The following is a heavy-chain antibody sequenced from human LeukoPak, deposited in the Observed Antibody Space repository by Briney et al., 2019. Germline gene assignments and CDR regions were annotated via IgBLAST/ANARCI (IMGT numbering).Heavy chain of an antibody. J-gene: IGHJ3*01. CDR3: ARMGVSYYYDSSTYYPVAFDV. CDR2: IFHSGSL. Sequence: SETLSLTCSVSGYSINGGYYWGWVRQSPGKEPEWIGTIFHSGSLFYNPSFKSRVTLSIDTSRDQFSLRLTSVTAADTAIYYCARMGVSYYYDSSTYYPVAFDVWGQGTKVTVSS. CDR1: GYSINGGYY. D-gene: IGHD3-22*01. V-gene: IGHV4-38-2*01.